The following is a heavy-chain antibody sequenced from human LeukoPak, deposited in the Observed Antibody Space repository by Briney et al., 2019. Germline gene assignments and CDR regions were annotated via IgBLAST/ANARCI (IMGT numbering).Heavy chain of an antibody. V-gene: IGHV3-30-3*01. CDR3: AGGDLFGELLAADY. J-gene: IGHJ4*02. D-gene: IGHD3-10*01. Sequence: GRSLRLSCAVSGFTFSSYAMHWVRQAPGKGLEWVAVISYDGSNKYYADSVKGRFTISRDNSKNTLYLQMNSLRAEDTAVYYCAGGDLFGELLAADYWGQGTLVTVSS. CDR2: ISYDGSNK. CDR1: GFTFSSYA.